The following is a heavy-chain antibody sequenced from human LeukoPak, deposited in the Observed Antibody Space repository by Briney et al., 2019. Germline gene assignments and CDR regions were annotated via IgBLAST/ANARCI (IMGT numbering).Heavy chain of an antibody. CDR3: ASNNFSWYFDY. CDR2: INHSGST. V-gene: IGHV4-34*01. J-gene: IGHJ4*02. D-gene: IGHD1-1*01. CDR1: GGSFSGYY. Sequence: PSETLSLTCAVYGGSFSGYYWCWIRQPPGKGLEWIGEINHSGSTNYNPSLKSRVTISVDTSKNQFSLKLSSVTAADTAVYYCASNNFSWYFDYWGQGTLVTVSS.